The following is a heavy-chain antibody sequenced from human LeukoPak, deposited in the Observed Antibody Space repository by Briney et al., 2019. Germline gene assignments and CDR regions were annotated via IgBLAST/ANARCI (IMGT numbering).Heavy chain of an antibody. Sequence: SETLSLTCAVYGGSFSGYYWSWIRQPPGKGLEWIGEINHSGSTNYNPSLKSRVTISVDTSKNQFSLKLSSVTAADTAVYYCARRGLYYDILTGSYYYYMDVWGKGTTVTVSS. CDR1: GGSFSGYY. CDR3: ARRGLYYDILTGSYYYYMDV. D-gene: IGHD3-9*01. CDR2: INHSGST. J-gene: IGHJ6*03. V-gene: IGHV4-34*01.